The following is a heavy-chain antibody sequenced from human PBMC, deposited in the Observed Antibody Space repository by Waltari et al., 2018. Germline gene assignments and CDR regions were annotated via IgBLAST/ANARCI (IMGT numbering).Heavy chain of an antibody. D-gene: IGHD6-6*01. Sequence: QVQLVQSGAEVKKPGASVKVSCKASGYTFTSYDINWVRQATGQGLEGMGGMNPNRGNTGEAEKFQGRGTMTRNTSISTAYRERSSLRSEDTAVYYCARAYSSSSYYYYGMDVWGQGTTVTVSS. CDR3: ARAYSSSSYYYYGMDV. J-gene: IGHJ6*02. V-gene: IGHV1-8*02. CDR1: GYTFTSYD. CDR2: MNPNRGNT.